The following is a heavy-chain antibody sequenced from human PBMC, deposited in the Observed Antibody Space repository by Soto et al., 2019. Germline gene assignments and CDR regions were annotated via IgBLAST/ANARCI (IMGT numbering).Heavy chain of an antibody. CDR2: ISDDGSSK. V-gene: IGHV3-30*18. J-gene: IGHJ4*02. Sequence: QVLLVESGGGVVQPGRSLRISCAVSGFTFSSFGMHWVRQAPGKGLEWVAVISDDGSSKHYADSLKGRFTISRDNSNNPLYLQMDSLGPEDTAVYYCAKDRWGDFGDLTLSGYWGQGTLVTVSS. D-gene: IGHD4-17*01. CDR3: AKDRWGDFGDLTLSGY. CDR1: GFTFSSFG.